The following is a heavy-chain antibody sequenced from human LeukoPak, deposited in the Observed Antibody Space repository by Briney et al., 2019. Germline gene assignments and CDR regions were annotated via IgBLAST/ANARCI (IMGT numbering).Heavy chain of an antibody. Sequence: NSSETLSLTCTVSGGSISGSRYYWDWIRQPPGKGLEWIGSIYYSGNTNYSPSLKSRITMSVDASKNQFSLKLSSVTAADTAVYYCAALDYYYSSGNYRYFDYWGQGTLVTVSS. V-gene: IGHV4-39*01. CDR2: IYYSGNT. D-gene: IGHD3-10*01. CDR3: AALDYYYSSGNYRYFDY. J-gene: IGHJ4*02. CDR1: GGSISGSRYY.